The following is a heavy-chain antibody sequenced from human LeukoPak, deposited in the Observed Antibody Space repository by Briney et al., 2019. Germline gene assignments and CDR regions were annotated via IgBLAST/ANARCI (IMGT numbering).Heavy chain of an antibody. Sequence: PGASLRLFCVASGTTFTTRAMSWVRQIPGKGLEWVSSIRDSGVVTHYADSVQGRFTIPRDNSKNTLYLHMDNLRVADTAVYYCATTYIYNGIPGWFDPWGQGTQVTVSS. J-gene: IGHJ5*02. V-gene: IGHV3-23*01. D-gene: IGHD1-14*01. CDR2: IRDSGVVT. CDR3: ATTYIYNGIPGWFDP. CDR1: GTTFTTRA.